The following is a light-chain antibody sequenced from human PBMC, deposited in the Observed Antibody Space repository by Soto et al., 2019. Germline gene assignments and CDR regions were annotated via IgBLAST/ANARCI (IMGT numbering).Light chain of an antibody. Sequence: EVVLTQSPGTLSLSPGERATLSCRASQSIGSSYLAWYQQKPGQAPRLLIYGVSIRASGIPDRFSGSGSGTEITHTINRLEPEDFAWYPCQQYAKSLTVGGGTKVEMK. CDR3: QQYAKSLT. J-gene: IGKJ4*01. CDR2: GVS. CDR1: QSIGSSY. V-gene: IGKV3-20*01.